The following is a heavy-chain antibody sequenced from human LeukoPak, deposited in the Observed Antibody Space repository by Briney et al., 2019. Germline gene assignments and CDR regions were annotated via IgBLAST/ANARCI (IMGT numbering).Heavy chain of an antibody. V-gene: IGHV4-4*07. Sequence: SETLSLTCTVSGGSISSYYWSWIRQPAGKGLEWIGRIYTSGSTNYNPSLKSRVTMPVDTSKNQFSLKLSSVTAADTAVYYCARDLWFGEPSYYFDYWGQGTLVTVSS. CDR1: GGSISSYY. J-gene: IGHJ4*02. CDR3: ARDLWFGEPSYYFDY. D-gene: IGHD3-10*01. CDR2: IYTSGST.